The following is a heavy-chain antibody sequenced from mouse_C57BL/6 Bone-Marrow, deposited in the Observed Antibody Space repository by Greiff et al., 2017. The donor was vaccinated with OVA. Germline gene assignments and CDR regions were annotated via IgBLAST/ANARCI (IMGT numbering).Heavy chain of an antibody. V-gene: IGHV1-50*01. CDR3: ARGRDYGNYLLYWYFDV. J-gene: IGHJ1*03. D-gene: IGHD2-1*01. CDR2: IDPSDSYT. CDR1: GYTFTSYW. Sequence: QVQLQQSGAELVKPGASVKLSCKASGYTFTSYWMQWVKQRPGQGLEWIGEIDPSDSYTNSNQKFKGKATLTVDTSSSTAYMQLSSLTAEDSAVYYCARGRDYGNYLLYWYFDVWGTGTTVTVSS.